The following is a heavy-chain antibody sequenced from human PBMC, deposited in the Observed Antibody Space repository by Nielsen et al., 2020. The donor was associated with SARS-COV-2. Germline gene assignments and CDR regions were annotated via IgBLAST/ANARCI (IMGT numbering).Heavy chain of an antibody. CDR3: ASTYHYGSGPFDY. D-gene: IGHD3-10*01. CDR1: GFTFSSYE. J-gene: IGHJ4*02. CDR2: ISSSGSTI. Sequence: GGSLRLSCAASGFTFSSYEMNWVRQAPGKGLEWVSYISSSGSTIYYADSVKGRFTISRDNAKNSLYLQMNSLRAEDTAVYYCASTYHYGSGPFDYWGQGTLVTVFS. V-gene: IGHV3-48*03.